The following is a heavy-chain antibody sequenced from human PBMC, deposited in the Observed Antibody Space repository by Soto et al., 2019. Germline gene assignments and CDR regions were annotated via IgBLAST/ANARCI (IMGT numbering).Heavy chain of an antibody. Sequence: SQTLSLTGAISGDSVSSNSPSCNWIRQSPSRGLEWLGRTYYRSNLYNDYAVSVKSRITINPDTSKNQFSLQLNSVTPEDTAIYYCVRDVGPWGQGTLVTVSS. J-gene: IGHJ5*02. CDR1: GDSVSSNSPS. CDR3: VRDVGP. CDR2: TYYRSNLYN. V-gene: IGHV6-1*01.